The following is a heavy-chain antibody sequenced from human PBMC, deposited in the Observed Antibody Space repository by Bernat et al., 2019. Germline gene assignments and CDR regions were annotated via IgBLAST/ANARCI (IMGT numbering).Heavy chain of an antibody. Sequence: EVQLVESGGGLVQPGGSLRLSCAASGFTVSSNYMSWVRQAPGKGREWVSVIYSGGSTYYAESVKGRCTISRDNSKNTLYLQMNSLRAEDTAVYYCARAPAIFGVVADYFDYWGQGTLVTVSS. D-gene: IGHD3-3*01. V-gene: IGHV3-66*01. J-gene: IGHJ4*02. CDR1: GFTVSSNY. CDR2: IYSGGST. CDR3: ARAPAIFGVVADYFDY.